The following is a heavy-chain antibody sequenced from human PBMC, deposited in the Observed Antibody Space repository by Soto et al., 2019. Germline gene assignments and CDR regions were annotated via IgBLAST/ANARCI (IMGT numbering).Heavy chain of an antibody. CDR2: IIPIFGTA. D-gene: IGHD4-4*01. Sequence: QVQLVQSGAEVKKPGSSVKVSCKASGCTFSSYAIRWVRQAPGQGLEWMGVIIPIFGTANYAQKFQGRVTISAGESTSTCYMELISMRSEATAVYYCATHPLATVTYQYSMDVWGKGTTVTVSS. CDR3: ATHPLATVTYQYSMDV. V-gene: IGHV1-69*12. CDR1: GCTFSSYA. J-gene: IGHJ6*04.